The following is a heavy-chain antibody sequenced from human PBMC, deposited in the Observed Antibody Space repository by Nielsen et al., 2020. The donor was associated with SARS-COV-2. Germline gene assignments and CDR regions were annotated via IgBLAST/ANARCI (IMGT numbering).Heavy chain of an antibody. CDR1: GFTFSSYA. V-gene: IGHV3-30-3*02. D-gene: IGHD6-19*01. CDR2: ISYDGSNK. CDR3: AKPRSSGWDDFDY. Sequence: GGSLRLSCAASGFTFSSYAMHWVRQAPGKGLEWVAVISYDGSNKYYADSVKGRFTISRDNSKNTLYLQMNSLRAEDTAVYYCAKPRSSGWDDFDYWGQGTLVTVSS. J-gene: IGHJ4*02.